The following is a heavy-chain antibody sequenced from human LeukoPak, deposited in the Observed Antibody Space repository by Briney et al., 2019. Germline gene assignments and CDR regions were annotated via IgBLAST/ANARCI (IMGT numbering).Heavy chain of an antibody. CDR3: AKVYSGSYSFFDY. D-gene: IGHD3-10*01. CDR2: ISWNSGSI. V-gene: IGHV3-9*01. CDR1: GFIFNDYA. Sequence: GGSLRLSCAASGFIFNDYAMHWVRQAPGKGLEGVSGISWNSGSIGYADSVKGRFTISRDNAKNSLYLQMNSLRAEDTALYYCAKVYSGSYSFFDYWGQGTLVTVSS. J-gene: IGHJ4*02.